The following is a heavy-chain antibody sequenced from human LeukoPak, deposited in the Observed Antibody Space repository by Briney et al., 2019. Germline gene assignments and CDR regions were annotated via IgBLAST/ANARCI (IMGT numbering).Heavy chain of an antibody. CDR3: ARDINYYDSSGYSSRCFDP. CDR1: GFTFSSYW. V-gene: IGHV3-7*01. D-gene: IGHD3-22*01. J-gene: IGHJ5*02. CDR2: IKQDGSEK. Sequence: GGSLRLSCAASGFTFSSYWMSWVRQAPGKGLEWVANIKQDGSEKYYVDSVKGRFTISRDNAKNSLYLQINSLRAEDTAVYYCARDINYYDSSGYSSRCFDPWGQGTLVTVSS.